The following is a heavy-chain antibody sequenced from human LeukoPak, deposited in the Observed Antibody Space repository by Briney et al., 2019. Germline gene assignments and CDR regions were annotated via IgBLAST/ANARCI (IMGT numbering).Heavy chain of an antibody. Sequence: GGSLRLSCAASGYTFSSYAMSWVRQAPGKGLEWVSAISGSGGSTYYADSVKGRFTISRDNSKNTLYLQMNSLRAEDTAVYYCATWYSSSWYSSSYWGQGTLVTVSS. D-gene: IGHD6-13*01. CDR2: ISGSGGST. CDR1: GYTFSSYA. CDR3: ATWYSSSWYSSSY. J-gene: IGHJ4*02. V-gene: IGHV3-23*01.